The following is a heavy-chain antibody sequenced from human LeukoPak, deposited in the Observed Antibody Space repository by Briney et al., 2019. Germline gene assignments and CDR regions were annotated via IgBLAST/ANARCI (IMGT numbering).Heavy chain of an antibody. CDR3: ARGVRGAIDY. V-gene: IGHV4-30-2*01. J-gene: IGHJ4*02. D-gene: IGHD3-10*01. CDR1: GGSISSGGYS. Sequence: SQTLSLTCAVSGGSISSGGYSWSWIRQPPGKGLEWIGYIYHSGSTYYNPSLKSRVTIPVDRSKNQFSLKLSSVTAADTAVYYCARGVRGAIDYWGQGTLVTVSS. CDR2: IYHSGST.